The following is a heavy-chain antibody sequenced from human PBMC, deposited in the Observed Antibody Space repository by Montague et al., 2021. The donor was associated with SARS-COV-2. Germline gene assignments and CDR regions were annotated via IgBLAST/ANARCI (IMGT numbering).Heavy chain of an antibody. CDR2: ISSSSSYI. Sequence: SLRLSCAASGFTFSSHSMNWVRQAPGKGLEWVSSISSSSSYIYYADPVKGRFTISRDNAKNSLYLQMNSLRAEDTAVYYCARDPLDYGLWSSGSYYNAYYYYYGMDVWGQGTTVTVSS. V-gene: IGHV3-21*01. CDR3: ARDPLDYGLWSSGSYYNAYYYYYGMDV. J-gene: IGHJ6*02. D-gene: IGHD3-10*01. CDR1: GFTFSSHS.